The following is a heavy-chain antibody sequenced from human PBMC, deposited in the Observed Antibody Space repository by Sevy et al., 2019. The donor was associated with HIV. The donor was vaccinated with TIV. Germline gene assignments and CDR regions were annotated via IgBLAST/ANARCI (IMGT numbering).Heavy chain of an antibody. Sequence: GGSLRLSCAASGFTFSSYWMSWVRQAPGKGLEWVANIKQDGSEKYYLDSVKGRFTISRDNAKNSLYLQMNSLRAEDTAVYYCARDRGIAAAGTSDYWGQGTLVTVSS. D-gene: IGHD6-13*01. CDR1: GFTFSSYW. V-gene: IGHV3-7*03. J-gene: IGHJ4*02. CDR3: ARDRGIAAAGTSDY. CDR2: IKQDGSEK.